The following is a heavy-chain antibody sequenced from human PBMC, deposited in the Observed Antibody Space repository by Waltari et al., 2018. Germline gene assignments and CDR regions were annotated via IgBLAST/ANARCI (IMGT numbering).Heavy chain of an antibody. CDR2: ITAGGSST. J-gene: IGHJ4*02. D-gene: IGHD3-10*01. V-gene: IGHV3-23*03. CDR3: AKGLALGTYKFYFEY. Sequence: EVQLLESGGDLVQPGGSLRLSWEASGFSFSSYVMTWVRQAPGRGLEWVAGITAGGSSTYYADSVKGRFTISRDNSNNALYLQMNTLRAEDTAVYYCAKGLALGTYKFYFEYWGQGTLVTVSS. CDR1: GFSFSSYV.